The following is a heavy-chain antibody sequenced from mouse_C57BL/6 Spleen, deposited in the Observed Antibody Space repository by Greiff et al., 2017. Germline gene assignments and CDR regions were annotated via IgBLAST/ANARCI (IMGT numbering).Heavy chain of an antibody. Sequence: VQLQQSGAELVRPGASVKLSCKASGYTFTDYYINWVKQRPGQGLEWIARIYPGSGNTYYNEKFKGKATLTVEKSSSTAYMQLSSLTSEDSAVYLCANGKCAWFAYWGQGTLVTVSA. V-gene: IGHV1-76*01. J-gene: IGHJ3*01. CDR1: GYTFTDYY. CDR2: IYPGSGNT. CDR3: ANGKCAWFAY.